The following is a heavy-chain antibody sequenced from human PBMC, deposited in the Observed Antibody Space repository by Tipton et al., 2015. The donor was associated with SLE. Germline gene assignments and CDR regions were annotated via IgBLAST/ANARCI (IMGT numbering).Heavy chain of an antibody. J-gene: IGHJ6*03. CDR2: VHTRVKS. Sequence: TLSLTCTVFDDSIQSGSYYWSWIRQPAGKGLEWIGRVHTRVKSEHNHSLKSRLTMSIDTSKRQLSLELSSVTAADTAVYYCARERAPFWSGYYTAYYMDVWGKGTTVTVSS. CDR1: DDSIQSGSYY. CDR3: ARERAPFWSGYYTAYYMDV. D-gene: IGHD3-3*01. V-gene: IGHV4-61*02.